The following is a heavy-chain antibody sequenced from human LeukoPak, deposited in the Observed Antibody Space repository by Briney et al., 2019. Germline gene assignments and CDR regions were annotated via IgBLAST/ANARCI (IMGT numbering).Heavy chain of an antibody. J-gene: IGHJ4*02. CDR3: TSMTTGHDY. D-gene: IGHD4-17*01. V-gene: IGHV4-34*03. CDR2: INYSGYT. Sequence: SETLSLTCAVSVVSFDDYYWSWVRQTPGKGREWRGEINYSGYTSDSPSLKSRVTLSMDTSKKQLALRLKSVTVADAVSYYLTSMTTGHDYWGQGTLVTVSP. CDR1: VVSFDDYY.